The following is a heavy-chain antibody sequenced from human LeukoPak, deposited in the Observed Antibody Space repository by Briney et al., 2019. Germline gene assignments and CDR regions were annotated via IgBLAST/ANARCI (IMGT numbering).Heavy chain of an antibody. CDR1: GGSISSYY. V-gene: IGHV4-59*01. J-gene: IGHJ4*02. CDR3: AGSGTGTTSALRY. Sequence: PSETLSLTCTVSGGSISSYYWSWIRQPPGKGLEWIGYIYYSGSTNYNPSLKSRVTISVDTSKNQFSLKLSSVTAADTAVYYCAGSGTGTTSALRYWGQGTLVTVSS. CDR2: IYYSGST. D-gene: IGHD1-1*01.